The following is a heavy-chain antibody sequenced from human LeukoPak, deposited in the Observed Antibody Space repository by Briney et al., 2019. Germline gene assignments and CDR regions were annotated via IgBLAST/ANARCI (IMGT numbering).Heavy chain of an antibody. D-gene: IGHD3-3*01. V-gene: IGHV3-9*01. CDR1: GFTFDDYA. CDR2: ISRNSGSI. CDR3: AKDMSGSNDAFDL. Sequence: GGSLRLSCAASGFTFDDYAMHWVRQAPGKGLEWVSGISRNSGSIGYADSVKGRFTISRDNAKNSLYLQMNSLRAEDTALYYCAKDMSGSNDAFDLWGQGTMVTVSS. J-gene: IGHJ3*01.